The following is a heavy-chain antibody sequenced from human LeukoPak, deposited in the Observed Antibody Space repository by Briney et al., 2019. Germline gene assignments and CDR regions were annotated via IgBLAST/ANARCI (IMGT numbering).Heavy chain of an antibody. CDR3: ARVDVGGGFDY. CDR2: IDHSGST. CDR1: GGSFSGYY. Sequence: SETLSLTCAVYGGSFSGYYWSWIRQPPGKGLEWIGEIDHSGSTNYNPSLKSRVTISVDTSKNQFSLKLSSVTAADTAVYYRARVDVGGGFDYWGQGTLVTVSS. D-gene: IGHD3-16*01. J-gene: IGHJ4*02. V-gene: IGHV4-34*01.